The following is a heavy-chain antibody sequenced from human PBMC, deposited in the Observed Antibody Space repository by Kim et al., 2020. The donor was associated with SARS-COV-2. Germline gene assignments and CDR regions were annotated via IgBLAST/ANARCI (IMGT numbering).Heavy chain of an antibody. CDR2: IYYSGST. D-gene: IGHD2-2*01. CDR1: GGPISSSSYY. V-gene: IGHV4-39*01. J-gene: IGHJ4*02. CDR3: ARHSRIVVVPAAILA. Sequence: SETLSLTCTVSGGPISSSSYYWGWIRQPPGKGLEWIGSIYYSGSTYYNPSLKSRVTISVDTSKNQFSLKLSSVTAADTAVYYCARHSRIVVVPAAILARGQGTLVTVSS.